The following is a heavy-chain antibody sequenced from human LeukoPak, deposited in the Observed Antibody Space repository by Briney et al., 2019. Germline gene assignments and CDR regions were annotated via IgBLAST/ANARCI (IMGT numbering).Heavy chain of an antibody. CDR1: GGSISSSIYY. CDR3: ARPLSTSGWRDAFDI. V-gene: IGHV4-39*01. CDR2: IYYSGST. J-gene: IGHJ3*02. Sequence: SETLSLTCTVSGGSISSSIYYWGWIRQPPGRGLEWIGSIYYSGSTYYSPSLKSRVTISVDTSKNQFSLKLSSVTAADTAVYYCARPLSTSGWRDAFDIWGQGTMVTVSS. D-gene: IGHD6-19*01.